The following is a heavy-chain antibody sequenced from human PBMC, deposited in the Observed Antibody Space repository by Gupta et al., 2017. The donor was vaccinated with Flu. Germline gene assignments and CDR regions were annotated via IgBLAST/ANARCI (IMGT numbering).Heavy chain of an antibody. V-gene: IGHV4-39*01. CDR2: ISYSGST. CDR3: ARQELRLGYFDL. J-gene: IGHJ2*01. Sequence: WIRQPPGKGLDWIGSISYSGSTYYKPSLKSRVTISADTSKNQFSLKLSSVTAADTAVYSCARQELRLGYFDLWGRGTLVTVSS. D-gene: IGHD1-26*01.